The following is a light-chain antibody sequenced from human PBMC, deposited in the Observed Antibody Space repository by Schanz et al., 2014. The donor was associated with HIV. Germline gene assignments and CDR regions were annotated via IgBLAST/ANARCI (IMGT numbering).Light chain of an antibody. CDR1: SIDVGGYDY. J-gene: IGLJ6*01. V-gene: IGLV2-14*03. CDR3: SSYSVYGARGVI. Sequence: QSALTQPASLSGSPGQSITISCTGTSIDVGGYDYVSWYQQHPDKAPRLIIYDVSNRPSGVSSRFSGSKSGNTASLSISGLQPEDEADYYCSSYSVYGARGVIVGTGTKLTVL. CDR2: DVS.